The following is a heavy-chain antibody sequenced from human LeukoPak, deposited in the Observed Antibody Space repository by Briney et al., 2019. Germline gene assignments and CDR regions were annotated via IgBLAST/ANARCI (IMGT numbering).Heavy chain of an antibody. CDR3: ARDYYGSGSYYLH. Sequence: GGSLRLSCAASGFTFSNYWMHWVRQAPGKGLEWVANIKQDGSEKYYVDSVKGRFTISRDNAKNSLYLQMNSLRAEDTAVYYCARDYYGSGSYYLHWGQGTLVTVSS. V-gene: IGHV3-7*01. CDR2: IKQDGSEK. J-gene: IGHJ4*02. D-gene: IGHD3-10*01. CDR1: GFTFSNYW.